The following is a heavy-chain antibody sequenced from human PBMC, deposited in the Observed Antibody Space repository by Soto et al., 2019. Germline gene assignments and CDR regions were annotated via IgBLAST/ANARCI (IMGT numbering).Heavy chain of an antibody. CDR1: GFTFSSYG. CDR3: ARPGAPDYYYYMDV. V-gene: IGHV3-33*01. J-gene: IGHJ6*03. D-gene: IGHD7-27*01. Sequence: GGSLRLSCAASGFTFSSYGMHWVRQAPGKGLEWVAVIWYDGSNKYYADSVKGRFTISRDNSKNTLYLQMNSLRAEDTAVYYCARPGAPDYYYYMDVWGKGTTVTVSS. CDR2: IWYDGSNK.